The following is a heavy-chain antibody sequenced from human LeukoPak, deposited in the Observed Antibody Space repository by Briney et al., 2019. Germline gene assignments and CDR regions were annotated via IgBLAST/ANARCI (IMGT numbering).Heavy chain of an antibody. CDR3: ARGRIAARSKIPYFDY. D-gene: IGHD6-6*01. V-gene: IGHV3-64*01. CDR2: ISNNGGST. CDR1: GFTFSSYA. J-gene: IGHJ4*02. Sequence: GGSLRLSCVASGFTFSSYAMHWVRQAPGKGLEYVSAISNNGGSTYYANSVKGRFTISRDNSKNTLSLQMGSLRAEDKAVYYCARGRIAARSKIPYFDYWGQGTLVTVSS.